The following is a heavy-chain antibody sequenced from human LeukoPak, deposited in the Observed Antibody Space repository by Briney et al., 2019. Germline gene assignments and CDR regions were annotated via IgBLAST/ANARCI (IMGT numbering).Heavy chain of an antibody. J-gene: IGHJ6*02. V-gene: IGHV1-2*02. CDR3: ARDDHSPLGYDFWSGYTNYYGMDV. Sequence: ATVKVSCKASGYTFTGYYMHWVRQAPGQGLERMGWINPNSGGTNYAQKFQGRVTMTRDTSISTAYMELSRLRSDDTAVYYCARDDHSPLGYDFWSGYTNYYGMDVWGQGTTVTVSS. CDR1: GYTFTGYY. CDR2: INPNSGGT. D-gene: IGHD3-3*01.